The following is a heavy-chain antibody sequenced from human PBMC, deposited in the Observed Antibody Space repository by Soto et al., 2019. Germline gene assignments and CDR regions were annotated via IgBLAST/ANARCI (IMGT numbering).Heavy chain of an antibody. CDR3: ARDGGVLLWFGGGYGMDV. Sequence: SETLSLTCTVSGGSIISGGYYWIWIRQHPGKGLEWIGYIYYSGSTYYNPSLKSRVTISVDTSKNQFSLKLSSVTAADTAVYYCARDGGVLLWFGGGYGMDVWGQGTTVTVSS. D-gene: IGHD3-10*01. V-gene: IGHV4-31*03. CDR1: GGSIISGGYY. J-gene: IGHJ6*02. CDR2: IYYSGST.